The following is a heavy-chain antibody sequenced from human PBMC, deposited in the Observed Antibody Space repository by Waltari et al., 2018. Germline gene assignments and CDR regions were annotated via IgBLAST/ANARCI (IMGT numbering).Heavy chain of an antibody. J-gene: IGHJ3*02. CDR2: INPNSGGT. CDR3: AREEYSGYDYAFDI. CDR1: GYTFTGYY. D-gene: IGHD5-12*01. V-gene: IGHV1-2*06. Sequence: QVQLVQSGAEVKKPGASVKVSCKASGYTFTGYYMHWVRQAPGQGREWMGRINPNSGGTNHAQKFQGRVTMTRDTSISTAYMELSRLRSDDTAVYYCAREEYSGYDYAFDIWGQGTMVIVSS.